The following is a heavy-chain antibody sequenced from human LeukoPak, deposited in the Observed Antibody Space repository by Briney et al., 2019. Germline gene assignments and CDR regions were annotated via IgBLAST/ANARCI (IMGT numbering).Heavy chain of an antibody. V-gene: IGHV3-30*07. D-gene: IGHD4-23*01. CDR1: GFTSRTYD. CDR2: IKFHGHET. J-gene: IGHJ4*02. Sequence: GGSLRLSCAVSGFTSRTYDLHWVRQAPGKGLEWVAFIKFHGHETFYADSVEGRFTFSRDNSRNTVYLQMNSLRSEDTAVYYCARLATVVRGPLKDYWGQGILVTVSS. CDR3: ARLATVVRGPLKDY.